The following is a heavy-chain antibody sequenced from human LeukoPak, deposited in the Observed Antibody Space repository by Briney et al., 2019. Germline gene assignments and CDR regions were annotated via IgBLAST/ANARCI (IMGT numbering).Heavy chain of an antibody. V-gene: IGHV5-51*01. Sequence: ESLKISCKGSGYSFTSYWIGWVRQMPWKGLEWMGIIYPGDSDTRYSPSFQGQVTISADKSMSPAYLQWSSLKASDTAMYYCAGLFGVGYNWFDPWGQGTLVTVSS. CDR2: IYPGDSDT. D-gene: IGHD3-3*01. J-gene: IGHJ5*02. CDR3: AGLFGVGYNWFDP. CDR1: GYSFTSYW.